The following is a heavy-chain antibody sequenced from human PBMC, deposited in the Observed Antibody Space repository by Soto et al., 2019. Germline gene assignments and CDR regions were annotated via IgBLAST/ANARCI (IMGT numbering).Heavy chain of an antibody. CDR3: ARGINLWFGELLYENWFDP. V-gene: IGHV4-34*01. CDR1: GGSFSGYY. Sequence: SETLSLTCAVYGGSFSGYYWSWIRQPPGKGLEWIGEINHSGSTNYNPSLKSRVTISVDTSKNQFSLKLSSVTAADTAVYYCARGINLWFGELLYENWFDPWGQGTLVTVSS. CDR2: INHSGST. D-gene: IGHD3-10*01. J-gene: IGHJ5*02.